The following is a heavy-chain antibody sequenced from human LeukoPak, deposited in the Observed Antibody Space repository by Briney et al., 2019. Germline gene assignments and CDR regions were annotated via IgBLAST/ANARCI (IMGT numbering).Heavy chain of an antibody. CDR1: GYTFINYC. CDR3: AKCDETGTTRWFDP. CDR2: ISPSGST. D-gene: IGHD1-7*01. V-gene: IGHV1-46*01. J-gene: IGHJ5*02. Sequence: GASVKVSCKASGYTFINYCMHWVRQAPGQGLEWMGLISPSGSTTYAQNFQGRVTMTTDTSTSTLYMELSSLRSDDTATYYCAKCDETGTTRWFDPWGQGTLVTASS.